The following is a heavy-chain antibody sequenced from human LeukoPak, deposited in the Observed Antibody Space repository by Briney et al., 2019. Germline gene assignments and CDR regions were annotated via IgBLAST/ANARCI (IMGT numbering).Heavy chain of an antibody. CDR1: RFTFSDHA. V-gene: IGHV3-21*01. J-gene: IGHJ3*02. CDR3: ARLSVKEAFDI. D-gene: IGHD5/OR15-5a*01. Sequence: GGSLRLSCAASRFTFSDHAMNWVRQAPGKGLEWVSSISTRSNYIYYADSVKGRFTVSRDNAKNSLYLQMNSLRADDTAMYYCARLSVKEAFDIWGQGTMVIVSS. CDR2: ISTRSNYI.